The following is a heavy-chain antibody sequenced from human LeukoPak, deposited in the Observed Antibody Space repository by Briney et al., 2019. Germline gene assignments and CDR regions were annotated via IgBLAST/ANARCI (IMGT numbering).Heavy chain of an antibody. Sequence: ASVKVSCKAFGYTFTSYYMHWIRQAPGQGLEWMGIITHSGGGTSYAQKFQGRVTMTGDTSTSTVYMELSSLTSDDTAVYYCARDGEPAVPGGAYFYGMDVWGQGTTVTVSS. CDR2: ITHSGGGT. J-gene: IGHJ6*02. V-gene: IGHV1-46*01. D-gene: IGHD6-19*01. CDR3: ARDGEPAVPGGAYFYGMDV. CDR1: GYTFTSYY.